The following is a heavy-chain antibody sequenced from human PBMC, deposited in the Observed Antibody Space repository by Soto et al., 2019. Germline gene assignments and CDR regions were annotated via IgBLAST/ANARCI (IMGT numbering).Heavy chain of an antibody. J-gene: IGHJ4*02. V-gene: IGHV1-18*01. CDR3: ARDLAAAGPFDY. CDR2: ISAYNGNT. D-gene: IGHD6-13*01. Sequence: QVQLVQSGAEVKKPGASVKVSCKTSGYTFTSYAISWVRQAPGQGLEWMGWISAYNGNTHYAQKLQGRVTMTTDTSTSPAHMELRSLRSDDTAVYYCARDLAAAGPFDYWGQGALVTVSS. CDR1: GYTFTSYA.